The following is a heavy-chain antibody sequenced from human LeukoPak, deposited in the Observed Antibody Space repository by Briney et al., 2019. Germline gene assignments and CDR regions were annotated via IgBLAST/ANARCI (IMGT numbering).Heavy chain of an antibody. CDR1: GGSISSYY. CDR2: IYYSGST. CDR3: ARSAGSSWYLYAFDI. V-gene: IGHV4-59*08. J-gene: IGHJ3*02. D-gene: IGHD6-13*01. Sequence: KSSETLSLTCTVSGGSISSYYWSWIRQPPGKGLEWIGYIYYSGSTNYNPSLKSRVTISVDTSKNQFSLKLSSVAAADTAVYYCARSAGSSWYLYAFDIWGQGTMVTVSS.